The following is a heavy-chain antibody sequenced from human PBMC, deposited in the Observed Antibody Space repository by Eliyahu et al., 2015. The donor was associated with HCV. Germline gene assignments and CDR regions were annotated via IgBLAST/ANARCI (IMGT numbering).Heavy chain of an antibody. Sequence: EVQLVESGGGLVKPGGSLRLSCAASGFTFSNAWMXWVRQAPGKGLEWVGRIKSKTXGGTTDYAAPVKXRFTISRDDSKNTLYLQMNSLKTEDTAVYYCTTDRGAGGFVWGSYRYHDYWGQGTLVTASS. CDR2: IKSKTXGGTT. D-gene: IGHD3-16*02. J-gene: IGHJ4*02. V-gene: IGHV3-15*01. CDR3: TTDRGAGGFVWGSYRYHDY. CDR1: GFTFSNAW.